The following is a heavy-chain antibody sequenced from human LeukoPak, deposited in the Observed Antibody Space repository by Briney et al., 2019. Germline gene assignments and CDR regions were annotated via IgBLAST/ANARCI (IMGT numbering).Heavy chain of an antibody. V-gene: IGHV3-74*01. CDR2: INSDGSTT. J-gene: IGHJ4*02. D-gene: IGHD2-8*01. CDR1: GFTFSSYW. Sequence: QPGGSLRLSCAASGFTFSSYWMHWVRQAPGKGLVWVSRINSDGSTTNYADSVKGRFTISRDNAKNTLFLQMNGLRAEDTAVYYCAARYCSNGVCHFYWGQGTLVTVSS. CDR3: AARYCSNGVCHFY.